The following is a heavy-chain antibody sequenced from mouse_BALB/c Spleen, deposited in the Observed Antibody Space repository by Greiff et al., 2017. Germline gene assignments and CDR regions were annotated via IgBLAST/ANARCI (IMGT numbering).Heavy chain of an antibody. D-gene: IGHD1-1*01. CDR1: GFTFSDYY. V-gene: IGHV5-4*02. J-gene: IGHJ3*01. CDR2: ISDGGSYT. CDR3: ARDLYYGSSYGGFAY. Sequence: EVKLMESGGGLVKPGGSLKLSCAASGFTFSDYYMYWVRQTPEKRLEWVATISDGGSYTYYPDSVKGRFTISRDNAKNNLYLQMSSLKSEDTAMYYCARDLYYGSSYGGFAYWGQGTLVTVSA.